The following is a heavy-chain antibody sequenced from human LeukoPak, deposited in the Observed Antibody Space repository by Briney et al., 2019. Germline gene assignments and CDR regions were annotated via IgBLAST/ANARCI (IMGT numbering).Heavy chain of an antibody. CDR3: ARRAINSVMFDY. CDR1: GDSISTYY. J-gene: IGHJ4*02. CDR2: IHYSGST. D-gene: IGHD3-16*01. V-gene: IGHV4-59*08. Sequence: SETLSLTCTVSGDSISTYYWSWIRQPPGKGLEWIGYIHYSGSTNYNPSLRSRVTISVDTSKNQFSLKLSSATAANTAVYFCARRAINSVMFDYWGQGTLVTVSS.